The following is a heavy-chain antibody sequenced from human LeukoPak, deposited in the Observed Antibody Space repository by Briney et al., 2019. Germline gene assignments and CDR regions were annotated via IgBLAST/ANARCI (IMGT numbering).Heavy chain of an antibody. D-gene: IGHD3/OR15-3a*01. V-gene: IGHV4-61*02. J-gene: IGHJ4*02. CDR1: GGSISSGSYY. CDR3: ARARRMDTFDY. Sequence: PSETLSLTCTVSGGSISSGSYYWSRIRQPAGKGLEWIGRIYTSGSTNYTPSLKSRVTISIDTSKNHFSLKLSSVTAADTAVYYCARARRMDTFDYWGQGTLVTVSS. CDR2: IYTSGST.